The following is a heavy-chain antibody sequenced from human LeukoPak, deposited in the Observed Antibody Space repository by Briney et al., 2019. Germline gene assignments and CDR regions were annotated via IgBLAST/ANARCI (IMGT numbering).Heavy chain of an antibody. CDR1: GLTLSSFA. Sequence: GGSLRLSCTASGLTLSSFAMRWVRQAPGEGLEWVSTISGSGGSTFYADSVKGRFPISRDNSKNTLFLQMNSLRAEDTAIYYCAKAGSSGWSSSGGDYWGQGSLVTVSS. D-gene: IGHD6-19*01. V-gene: IGHV3-23*01. CDR3: AKAGSSGWSSSGGDY. CDR2: ISGSGGST. J-gene: IGHJ4*02.